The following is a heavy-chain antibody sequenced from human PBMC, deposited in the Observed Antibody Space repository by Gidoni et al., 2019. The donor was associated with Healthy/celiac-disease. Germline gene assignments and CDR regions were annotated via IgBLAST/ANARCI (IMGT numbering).Heavy chain of an antibody. Sequence: QVQLVESGGGVVQPGRSLRLSCAASGFTFSSYGMHWVRQDPGKGLEWVAVISYDGSNKYYADSVKGRFTIARDNSKNTLYLQMNSLRAEDTAVYYCAKDSWGSTSCYICPILYYYYGMDVWGQGTTVTVSS. CDR2: ISYDGSNK. D-gene: IGHD2-2*02. CDR3: AKDSWGSTSCYICPILYYYYGMDV. V-gene: IGHV3-30*18. J-gene: IGHJ6*02. CDR1: GFTFSSYG.